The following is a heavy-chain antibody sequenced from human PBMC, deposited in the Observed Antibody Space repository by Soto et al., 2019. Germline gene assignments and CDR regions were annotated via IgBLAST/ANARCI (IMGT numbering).Heavy chain of an antibody. Sequence: EVQLVESGGNLAQPGGSPRLSCAASGFTFSTYPMHWVRQGPGTGLEYVAGISGNGGSTHYANSVKGRFTISRDNSKSTLYLQMGGLRAEDMAVYYCARDYCPGGVCYTIFDYWGQGTLVTVSS. J-gene: IGHJ4*02. CDR2: ISGNGGST. V-gene: IGHV3-64*01. CDR3: ARDYCPGGVCYTIFDY. D-gene: IGHD2-8*02. CDR1: GFTFSTYP.